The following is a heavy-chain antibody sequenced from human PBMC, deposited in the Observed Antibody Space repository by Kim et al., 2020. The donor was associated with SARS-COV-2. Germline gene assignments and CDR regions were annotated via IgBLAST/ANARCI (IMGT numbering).Heavy chain of an antibody. CDR1: GFTFSDYG. V-gene: IGHV3-30*02. CDR2: TPHDGINK. J-gene: IGHJ5*02. CDR3: ARDAGNDGADP. Sequence: GGSLRLSCAASGFTFSDYGIHWVRQAPGKGLAWVSYTPHDGINKYYGESVEGRFSISRDNSKNTVYLLMSGLRVDDTGVYYCARDAGNDGADPWGQGTPVTVSS. D-gene: IGHD1-1*01.